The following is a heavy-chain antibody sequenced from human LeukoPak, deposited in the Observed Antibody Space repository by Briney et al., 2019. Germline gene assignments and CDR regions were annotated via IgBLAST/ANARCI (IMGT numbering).Heavy chain of an antibody. V-gene: IGHV3-23*01. Sequence: GGSLRLSCTASGLSLNSYAMSWVRQVPGKGLEWVSASSSSDDGKSYAESVSGRFTISRDTSKNTVYLQMNSLRVEDAGVYYCAKRVVGGYYDSSGLDYWGQGTLVTVSS. CDR2: SSSSDDGK. CDR3: AKRVVGGYYDSSGLDY. D-gene: IGHD3-22*01. J-gene: IGHJ4*02. CDR1: GLSLNSYA.